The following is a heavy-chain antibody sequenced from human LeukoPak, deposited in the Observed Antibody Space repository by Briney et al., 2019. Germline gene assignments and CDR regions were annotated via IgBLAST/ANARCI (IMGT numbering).Heavy chain of an antibody. J-gene: IGHJ4*02. D-gene: IGHD6-6*01. V-gene: IGHV3-73*01. CDR3: TSATGSSSLLVDY. Sequence: GGSLKLSCAASGFTLSGSAMHWVRQASAKGLAWVGRIRSKANSYAAAYAASVKGRFTISRDDSKNTAYLQMNSLKTEDTAVYYCTSATGSSSLLVDYWGQGTLVTVSS. CDR2: IRSKANSYAA. CDR1: GFTLSGSA.